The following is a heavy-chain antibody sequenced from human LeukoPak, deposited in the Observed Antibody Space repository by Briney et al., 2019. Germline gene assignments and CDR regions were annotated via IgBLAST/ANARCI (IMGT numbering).Heavy chain of an antibody. CDR1: GGSISSGSYY. CDR2: INHSGST. D-gene: IGHD4-17*01. J-gene: IGHJ4*02. V-gene: IGHV4-39*07. CDR3: ASTGDLRDDY. Sequence: PSETLSLTCTVSGGSISSGSYYWSWIRQPPGKGLEWIGEINHSGSTNYNPSLKSRVTISVDTSKNQFSLKLSSVTAADTAVYYCASTGDLRDDYWGQGTLVTVSS.